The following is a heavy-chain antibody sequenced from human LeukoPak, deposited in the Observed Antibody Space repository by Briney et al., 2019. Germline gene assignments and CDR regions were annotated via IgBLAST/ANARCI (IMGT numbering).Heavy chain of an antibody. CDR3: TTESLRTVTTHTLRGPFDY. D-gene: IGHD4-17*01. Sequence: LGGSLRLSCAASGFTFSNAWMSWVRQAPGKGLEWVGRIKSKTDGGTTDYAAPVKGRFTISRDDSKNMLYLQMNSLKTEDTAVYYCTTESLRTVTTHTLRGPFDYWGQGTLVTVSS. CDR2: IKSKTDGGTT. V-gene: IGHV3-15*07. CDR1: GFTFSNAW. J-gene: IGHJ4*02.